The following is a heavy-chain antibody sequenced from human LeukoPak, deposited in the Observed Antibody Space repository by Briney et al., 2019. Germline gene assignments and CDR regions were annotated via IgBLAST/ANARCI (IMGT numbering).Heavy chain of an antibody. Sequence: ASVKVSCKASGYTFTSYYMHWVRQAPGQGLEWMGISNPSGGSTSYAQKFQGRVTMTRDTSTSTVYMELSSLRSEDTAVYYCARGSSLIGFDYDILTGYYYFDYWGQGTLVTVPS. D-gene: IGHD3-9*01. CDR1: GYTFTSYY. J-gene: IGHJ4*02. CDR2: SNPSGGST. V-gene: IGHV1-46*01. CDR3: ARGSSLIGFDYDILTGYYYFDY.